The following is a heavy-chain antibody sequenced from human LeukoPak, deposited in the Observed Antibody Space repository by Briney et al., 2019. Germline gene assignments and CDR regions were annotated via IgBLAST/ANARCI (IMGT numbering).Heavy chain of an antibody. D-gene: IGHD3-3*01. V-gene: IGHV4-59*06. CDR3: ARDSVLEWLFDY. CDR2: IYYSGST. CDR1: GGSISSYY. J-gene: IGHJ4*02. Sequence: SETLSLTCTVSGGSISSYYWSWIRQPPGKGLEWIGYIYYSGSTYYNPSLKSRVTISVDTSKNQFSLKLSSVTAADTAVYYCARDSVLEWLFDYWGQGTLVTASS.